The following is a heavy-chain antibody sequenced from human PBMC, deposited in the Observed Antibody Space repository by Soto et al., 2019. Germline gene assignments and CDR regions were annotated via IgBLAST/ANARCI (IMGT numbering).Heavy chain of an antibody. J-gene: IGHJ4*02. V-gene: IGHV3-9*01. D-gene: IGHD5-12*01. CDR3: AKDSGYDLDYTTFDY. CDR2: ISWNSGSI. CDR1: GFTFGDYA. Sequence: SLRLSCAASGFTFGDYAMHWIRQAPGKGLEWVSGISWNSGSIGYADSVKGRFTISRDNARNSLYLQMNSLRAEDTALYYCAKDSGYDLDYTTFDYWGQGTLVTVSS.